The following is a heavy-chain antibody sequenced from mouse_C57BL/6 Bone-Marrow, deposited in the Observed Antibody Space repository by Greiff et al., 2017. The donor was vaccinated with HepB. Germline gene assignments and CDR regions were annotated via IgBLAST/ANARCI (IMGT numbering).Heavy chain of an antibody. J-gene: IGHJ2*01. CDR2: IDPEDGDT. V-gene: IGHV14-1*01. D-gene: IGHD2-5*01. CDR1: GFNIKDYY. Sequence: VQLQQSGAELVRPGASVKLSCTASGFNIKDYYMHWVKQRPEQGLEWIGRIDPEDGDTEYAPKFQGKATMTADTSSNTAYLQLSSLTSEDTAVYYCTLYYSNPYFDYWGKGTTLTVSS. CDR3: TLYYSNPYFDY.